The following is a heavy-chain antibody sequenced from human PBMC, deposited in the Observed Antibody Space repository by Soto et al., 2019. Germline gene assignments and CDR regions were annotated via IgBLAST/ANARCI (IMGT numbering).Heavy chain of an antibody. Sequence: ASVKVSCKASGYTFTSYPMHWVRQAPGQGLEWMGWINAGTGDTKYSQKFQGRVTITRDTSANTAYMELSSLRSEDTAVFYCARDWTHYDSGGCGDYWGQGTLVTVSS. D-gene: IGHD6-19*01. CDR3: ARDWTHYDSGGCGDY. CDR2: INAGTGDT. V-gene: IGHV1-3*01. CDR1: GYTFTSYP. J-gene: IGHJ4*02.